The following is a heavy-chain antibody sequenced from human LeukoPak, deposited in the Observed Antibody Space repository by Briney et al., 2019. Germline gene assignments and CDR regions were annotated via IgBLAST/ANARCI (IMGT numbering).Heavy chain of an antibody. V-gene: IGHV4-34*01. J-gene: IGHJ4*02. Sequence: SETLSLTCAVYGGSFRGYYWSWIRQPPGKGLEWIGEINHSGSTNYNPSLKSRVTISVDTSKNQFSLKLSSVTAADTAVYYCARGSQQMATPSFDYWGQGTLVTVSS. CDR3: ARGSQQMATPSFDY. D-gene: IGHD5-24*01. CDR2: INHSGST. CDR1: GGSFRGYY.